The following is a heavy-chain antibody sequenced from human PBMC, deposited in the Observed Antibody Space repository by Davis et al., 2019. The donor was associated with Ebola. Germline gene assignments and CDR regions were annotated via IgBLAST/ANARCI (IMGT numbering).Heavy chain of an antibody. CDR2: INHTGST. CDR3: ARGYSSWFDP. D-gene: IGHD5-18*01. Sequence: MPSETLSLTCAVYGGSFSDYYWTWIRQPPGKGLEWIGEINHTGSTNSNPSLKSRLIISVDTSKNQFSLKLSSVTAADTAVYYCARGYSSWFDPWGQGTLVTVSS. J-gene: IGHJ5*02. V-gene: IGHV4-34*01. CDR1: GGSFSDYY.